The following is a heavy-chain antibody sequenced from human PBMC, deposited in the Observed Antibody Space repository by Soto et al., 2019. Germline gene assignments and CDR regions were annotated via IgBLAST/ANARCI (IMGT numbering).Heavy chain of an antibody. CDR3: ARDQYCSGGSCYDYFDY. D-gene: IGHD2-15*01. CDR1: GYTFTSYY. V-gene: IGHV1-46*03. J-gene: IGHJ4*02. CDR2: INPSGGST. Sequence: GASVKVSCKASGYTFTSYYMHWVRQAPGQGLEWMGIINPSGGSTSYAQKFQGRVTMTRDTSTSTVYMELSSLRSEDTAVYYCARDQYCSGGSCYDYFDYWGQGTLVTVSS.